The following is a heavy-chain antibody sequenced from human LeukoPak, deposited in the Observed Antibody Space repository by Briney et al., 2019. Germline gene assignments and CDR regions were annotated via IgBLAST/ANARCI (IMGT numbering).Heavy chain of an antibody. J-gene: IGHJ4*02. Sequence: GGSLRLSCAASGFTLSGYWMHWVRQAPGKGLVWVSRINADGSSTSYADSVKGRFTISRDNAKNTLYLQMNSLRAEDTAVYYCARVLGRWYSGSSGPFDYWGQGTLVTVSS. V-gene: IGHV3-74*01. CDR1: GFTLSGYW. CDR3: ARVLGRWYSGSSGPFDY. D-gene: IGHD1-26*01. CDR2: INADGSST.